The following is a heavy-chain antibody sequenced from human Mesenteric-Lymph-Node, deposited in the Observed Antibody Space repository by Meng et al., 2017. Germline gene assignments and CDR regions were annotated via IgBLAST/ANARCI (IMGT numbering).Heavy chain of an antibody. CDR2: IDWDDDK. V-gene: IGHV2-70*04. J-gene: IGHJ4*02. D-gene: IGHD2-15*01. CDR1: GFSLSTSGMR. CDR3: ARNQGYCSGGSCYYENFDY. Sequence: SGPTLVKPTQTLTLTCTFSGFSLSTSGMRVSWIRQPPGKALEWLARIDWDDDKFYSTSLKTRLTISKDTSKNQAVLTMTNMDPVDTATYYCARNQGYCSGGSCYYENFDYWGQGTLVTVSS.